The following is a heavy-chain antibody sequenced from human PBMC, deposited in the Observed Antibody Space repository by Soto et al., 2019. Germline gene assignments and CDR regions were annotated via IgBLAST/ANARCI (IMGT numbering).Heavy chain of an antibody. V-gene: IGHV3-30-3*01. J-gene: IGHJ4*02. Sequence: QVQLVESGGGVVQPGRSLRLSCAASGFTFSHYAMHWVRQAPGKGLEWVAVIAYDGSNKYYADSVKGRFTISRDNSKNTLYLQMDSLRAEDTTVYYCAREQYGEHYFDHWGQGNLVTVSS. D-gene: IGHD4-17*01. CDR2: IAYDGSNK. CDR3: AREQYGEHYFDH. CDR1: GFTFSHYA.